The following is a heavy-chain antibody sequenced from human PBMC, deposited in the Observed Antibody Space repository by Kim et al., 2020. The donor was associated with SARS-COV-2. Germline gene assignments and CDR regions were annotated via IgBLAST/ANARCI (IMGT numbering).Heavy chain of an antibody. Sequence: GGSLRLSCAASGFTFDDYAMHWVRQAPGKGLEWVSGISWNSGSIGYADSVKGRFTISRDNAKNSLYLQMNSLRAEDTALYYCAKAKAEYYYGMDVWGQGTTVTVSS. CDR1: GFTFDDYA. J-gene: IGHJ6*02. CDR3: AKAKAEYYYGMDV. D-gene: IGHD6-13*01. V-gene: IGHV3-9*01. CDR2: ISWNSGSI.